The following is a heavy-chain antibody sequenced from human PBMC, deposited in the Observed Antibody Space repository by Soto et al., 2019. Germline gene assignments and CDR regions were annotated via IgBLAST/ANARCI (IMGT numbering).Heavy chain of an antibody. CDR1: GGTFSSYA. J-gene: IGHJ6*02. Sequence: SVKVSCKASGGTFSSYAISWVRQAPGQGLEWMGGIIPIFGTANYAQKFQGRVTITADESTSTAYMELSSLRSEDTAVYYCVREVTIFGVVIKYYYGMDVWGQGTTVTV. CDR3: VREVTIFGVVIKYYYGMDV. D-gene: IGHD3-3*01. V-gene: IGHV1-69*13. CDR2: IIPIFGTA.